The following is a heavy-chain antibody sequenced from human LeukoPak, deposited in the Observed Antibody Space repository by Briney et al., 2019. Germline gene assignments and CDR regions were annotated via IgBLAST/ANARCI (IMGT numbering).Heavy chain of an antibody. V-gene: IGHV1-24*01. J-gene: IGHJ4*02. D-gene: IGHD5-12*01. CDR1: GYTLTELS. Sequence: GASVKVSCKVSGYTLTELSMHWVRQAPGKGLEWMGGFDPEDGETIYAQKFQGRVTMTEDTSTDTAYMELSSLRSEDTAVYYCATLKGGYANYDYWGQGTLVTVSS. CDR3: ATLKGGYANYDY. CDR2: FDPEDGET.